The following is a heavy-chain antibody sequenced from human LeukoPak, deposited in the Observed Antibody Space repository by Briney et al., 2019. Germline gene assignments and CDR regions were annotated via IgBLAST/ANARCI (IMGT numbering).Heavy chain of an antibody. CDR3: VRTPPKGDIDY. Sequence: ASVKVSCTTSGHTFINYDINWIRQAPGQGLEWLGWMSANSGNTGYAQKFQGRVTMTRTTSISTAFMELSRLTFEDTAVYYCVRTPPKGDIDYWGQGTLVTVSS. CDR2: MSANSGNT. V-gene: IGHV1-8*01. J-gene: IGHJ4*02. CDR1: GHTFINYD. D-gene: IGHD2-21*02.